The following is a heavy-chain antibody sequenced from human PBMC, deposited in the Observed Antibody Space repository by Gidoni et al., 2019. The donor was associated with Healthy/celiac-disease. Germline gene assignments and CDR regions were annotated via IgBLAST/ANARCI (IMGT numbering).Heavy chain of an antibody. CDR2: ISVSGGST. CDR1: GFPFRSYA. D-gene: IGHD3-3*01. Sequence: EGQLLESGGALVQPGGSLRLPCAASGFPFRSYAMSWVRPAPVKGLEWVSAISVSGGSTYYADSVKGRFTISRDNSTNTLYLQMNSLRAEDTAVYYCAKDRGWSGAFDIWGQGTMVTVSS. CDR3: AKDRGWSGAFDI. V-gene: IGHV3-23*01. J-gene: IGHJ3*02.